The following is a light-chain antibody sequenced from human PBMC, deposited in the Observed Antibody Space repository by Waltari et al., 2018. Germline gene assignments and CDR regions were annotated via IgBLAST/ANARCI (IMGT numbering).Light chain of an antibody. V-gene: IGLV2-23*02. CDR2: EVT. Sequence: QSALTQPASVSGSPGQSITISCTGTSHDFGNYALVSWYQQHPGKAPQLIIYEVTKRPSGFSNRFSGSKSGNTASLTISGLHTEDEGDYYCCSYSGDLSFGVVFGGGTKLTVL. CDR3: CSYSGDLSFGVV. J-gene: IGLJ2*01. CDR1: SHDFGNYAL.